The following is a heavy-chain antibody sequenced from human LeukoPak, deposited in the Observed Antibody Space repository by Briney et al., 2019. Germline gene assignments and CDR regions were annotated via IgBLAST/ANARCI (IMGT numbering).Heavy chain of an antibody. D-gene: IGHD4-23*01. CDR3: ARGSYGGNSGGAFDI. CDR1: GLTLSNYW. V-gene: IGHV3-21*01. Sequence: GGSLRLSCTASGLTLSNYWMHWVRQAPGKGLEWVSSISSSSSYIYYADSVKGRFTISRDNAKNSLYLQMNSLRAEDTAVYYCARGSYGGNSGGAFDIWGQGTMVTVSS. J-gene: IGHJ3*02. CDR2: ISSSSSYI.